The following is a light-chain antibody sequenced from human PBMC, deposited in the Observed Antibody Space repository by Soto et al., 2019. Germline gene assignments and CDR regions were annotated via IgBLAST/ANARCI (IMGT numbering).Light chain of an antibody. J-gene: IGKJ4*01. CDR2: GAS. CDR1: QSVTSRY. Sequence: EIVLTQSPGTLSLSPGERATLSCRASQSVTSRYLAWYQQKPGQAPRLLIYGASSRATGIPDRFRGSGSGTDFTLTISRLEPADFAVYYWQQYVSSPELTFGGGTKVGIK. CDR3: QQYVSSPELT. V-gene: IGKV3-20*01.